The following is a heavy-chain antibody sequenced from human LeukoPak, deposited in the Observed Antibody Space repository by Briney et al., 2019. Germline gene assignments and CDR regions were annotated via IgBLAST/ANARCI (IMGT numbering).Heavy chain of an antibody. J-gene: IGHJ6*03. V-gene: IGHV1-69*05. Sequence: KVSCKASGGTFSNYAISWVRQAPGQGLEWMGGIIPIFGTANYAQKFQGRVTITTDESTSTAYMELSSLRSEDTAVYYCASDDGVAAAFVYYYYYMDVWGKGTTVTVSS. D-gene: IGHD2-8*01. CDR2: IIPIFGTA. CDR1: GGTFSNYA. CDR3: ASDDGVAAAFVYYYYYMDV.